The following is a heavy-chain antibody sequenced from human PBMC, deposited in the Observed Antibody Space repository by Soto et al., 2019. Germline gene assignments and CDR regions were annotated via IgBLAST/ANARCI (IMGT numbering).Heavy chain of an antibody. CDR2: INYRGST. V-gene: IGHV4-31*03. D-gene: IGHD2-2*01. Sequence: QVQLQESGPGLVKPSQTLSLTCTVSGGSISNGDYYWNWIRQHPEKGLEWIGYINYRGSTFYNPSLKSRNIISVEKSKNQFSLKLSSVTAADTAVYYCARDAPETAPYWGQGTLVTVSS. CDR3: ARDAPETAPY. CDR1: GGSISNGDYY. J-gene: IGHJ4*02.